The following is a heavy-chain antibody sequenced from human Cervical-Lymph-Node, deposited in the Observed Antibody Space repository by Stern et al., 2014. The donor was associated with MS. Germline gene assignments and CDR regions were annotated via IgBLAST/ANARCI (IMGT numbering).Heavy chain of an antibody. CDR3: ARERVVTRVGPFAY. CDR2: ISYYGSNK. CDR1: GFTFSSYA. D-gene: IGHD2-21*02. V-gene: IGHV3-30*01. J-gene: IGHJ4*02. Sequence: VQLVESGGGVVQPGRSLRLSCAASGFTFSSYAMHWVCQAPGKGLEWEAVISYYGSNKYYADSVKGRFTISRDNSKNTLYLQMNSLRAEDTAVYYCARERVVTRVGPFAYWGQGTLVTVSS.